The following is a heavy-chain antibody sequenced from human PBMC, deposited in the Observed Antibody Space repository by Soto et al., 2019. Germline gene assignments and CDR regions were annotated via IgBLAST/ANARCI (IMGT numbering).Heavy chain of an antibody. V-gene: IGHV4-4*02. CDR1: GGSISSSNW. Sequence: QVQLQESGPGLVKPSGTLSLTCAVSGGSISSSNWWSWVRQPPGKGLEWIGEIYHSGSTNYNRSHHDGGAISVEKSNNQFSRKLSCVTAADTAVYYCATCIAAAGPFDYRGQGTLVTVSS. J-gene: IGHJ4*02. CDR2: IYHSGST. D-gene: IGHD6-13*01. CDR3: ATCIAAAGPFDY.